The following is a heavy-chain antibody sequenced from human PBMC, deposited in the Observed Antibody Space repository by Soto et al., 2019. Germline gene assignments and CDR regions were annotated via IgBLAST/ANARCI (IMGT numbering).Heavy chain of an antibody. CDR3: ARGRLRLGELLLIS. CDR2: IYYSGST. V-gene: IGHV4-59*01. Sequence: PXETLSLTYTVSGCSISSYYWSWIRQPPGKGLEWIGYIYYSGSTNYNPSLKSRVTISVDTSKNQFALKLSSVTAADTAVYYCARGRLRLGELLLISWGQGTLVTVSS. D-gene: IGHD3-16*02. J-gene: IGHJ5*02. CDR1: GCSISSYY.